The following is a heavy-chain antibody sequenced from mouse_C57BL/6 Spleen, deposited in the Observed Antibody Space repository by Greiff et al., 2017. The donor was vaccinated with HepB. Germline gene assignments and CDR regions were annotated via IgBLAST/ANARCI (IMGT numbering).Heavy chain of an antibody. J-gene: IGHJ4*01. CDR1: GYTFTEYT. D-gene: IGHD2-10*02. CDR2: FYPGSGSI. CDR3: ARHEERGYGNSYAMDY. V-gene: IGHV1-62-2*01. Sequence: QVQLKESGAELVKPGASVKLSCKASGYTFTEYTIHWVKQRSGQGLEWIGWFYPGSGSIKYNEKFKDKATLTADKSSSTVYMELSRLTSEDSAVYFCARHEERGYGNSYAMDYWGQGTSVTVSS.